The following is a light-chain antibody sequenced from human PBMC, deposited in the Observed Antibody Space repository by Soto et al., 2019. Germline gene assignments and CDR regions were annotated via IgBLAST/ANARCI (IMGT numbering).Light chain of an antibody. V-gene: IGKV3-20*01. Sequence: EIVLTQSPGTLSLSPGERATLSCRASQSVSSNLAWYQQKPGQAPRLLIYGASTRATGIPARFSGDGSGTDFTLTISRLEPEDFAVYYCQQYSSSPWTFGQGTKVDIK. CDR3: QQYSSSPWT. CDR1: QSVSSN. J-gene: IGKJ1*01. CDR2: GAS.